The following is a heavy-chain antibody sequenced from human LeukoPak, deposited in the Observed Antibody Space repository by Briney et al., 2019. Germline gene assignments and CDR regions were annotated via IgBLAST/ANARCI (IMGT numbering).Heavy chain of an antibody. CDR1: GFTFSHYA. Sequence: GGSLRLPCAASGFTFSHYAMSWVRQAPGKGLEWVSGICGTGSTYYADSVKGRFTISRDNSKNTLYLQMNSLRAEDTAVYYCARELLYGSGSHPPDYWGQGTLVTVSS. D-gene: IGHD3-10*01. V-gene: IGHV3-23*01. J-gene: IGHJ4*02. CDR3: ARELLYGSGSHPPDY. CDR2: ICGTGST.